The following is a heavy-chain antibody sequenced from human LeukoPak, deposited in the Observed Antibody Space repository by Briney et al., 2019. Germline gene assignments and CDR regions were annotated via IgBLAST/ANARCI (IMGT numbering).Heavy chain of an antibody. CDR2: IYYSGGT. Sequence: TSETLSLTCTVSGGSISSYYWSWIRQPPGKGLEWIGYIYYSGGTNYNPSLKSRVTISVDTSKNQFSLKLSSVTAADTAVYYCARGLRTNYYYYMDVWGKGTTVTVSS. CDR3: ARGLRTNYYYYMDV. V-gene: IGHV4-59*01. CDR1: GGSISSYY. J-gene: IGHJ6*03. D-gene: IGHD2-2*01.